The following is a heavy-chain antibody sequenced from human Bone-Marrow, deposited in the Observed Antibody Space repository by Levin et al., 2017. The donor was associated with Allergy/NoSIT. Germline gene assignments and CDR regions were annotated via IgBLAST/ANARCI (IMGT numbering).Heavy chain of an antibody. CDR2: IYSGGST. J-gene: IGHJ3*02. V-gene: IGHV3-66*01. CDR3: ARDSGGAIDAFDI. CDR1: GFTVSSNY. D-gene: IGHD1-26*01. Sequence: GESLKISCAASGFTVSSNYMSWVRQAPGKGLEWVSVIYSGGSTYYADSVKGRFTISRDNSKNTLYLQMNSLRAEDTAVYYCARDSGGAIDAFDIWGQGTMVTVSS.